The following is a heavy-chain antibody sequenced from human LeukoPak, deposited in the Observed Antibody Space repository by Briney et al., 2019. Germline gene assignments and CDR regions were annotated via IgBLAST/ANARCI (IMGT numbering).Heavy chain of an antibody. V-gene: IGHV3-48*04. CDR1: GFTFSSFT. CDR3: ARRRVLSVARALDY. D-gene: IGHD4/OR15-4a*01. Sequence: GGSLRLSCAATGFTFSSFTMNWVRQAPGKGLEWVSSISGTTDTIYYADSVKGRFTISRNNANNSVSLQMNSLRPEDTAVYFCARRRVLSVARALDYWGQGTLVTVSS. J-gene: IGHJ4*02. CDR2: ISGTTDTI.